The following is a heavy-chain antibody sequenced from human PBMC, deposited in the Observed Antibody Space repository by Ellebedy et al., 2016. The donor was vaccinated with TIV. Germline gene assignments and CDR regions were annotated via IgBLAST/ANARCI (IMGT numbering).Heavy chain of an antibody. D-gene: IGHD3-10*01. Sequence: SVKVSXXASGGTFSSYALSWVRQAPGQGLEWMGGIIPIFGTANYAQKFQGRVTITADESTSTAYMELSSLRSEDTAVYYCASYGSGSSHDYYGMDVWGQGTTVTVSS. CDR3: ASYGSGSSHDYYGMDV. CDR2: IIPIFGTA. J-gene: IGHJ6*02. V-gene: IGHV1-69*13. CDR1: GGTFSSYA.